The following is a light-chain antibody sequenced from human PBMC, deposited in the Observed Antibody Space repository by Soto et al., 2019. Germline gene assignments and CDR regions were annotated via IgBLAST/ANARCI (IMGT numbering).Light chain of an antibody. V-gene: IGKV3-11*01. CDR1: QSVSSY. Sequence: EIVLTQSPATLSLSPGERATLSCRASQSVSSYLAWYQQKPGQAPRLLIYDASNRATGIPARFSGSGSGTDFTLTISSLEPEDFAVYYCQQLSNWPPITFGQGGRLEF. J-gene: IGKJ5*01. CDR2: DAS. CDR3: QQLSNWPPIT.